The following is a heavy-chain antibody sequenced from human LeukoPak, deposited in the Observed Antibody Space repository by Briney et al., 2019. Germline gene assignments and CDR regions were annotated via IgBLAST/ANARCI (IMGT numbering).Heavy chain of an antibody. CDR2: IYYSGST. V-gene: IGHV4-39*02. J-gene: IGHJ4*02. D-gene: IGHD3-22*01. CDR3: ARENYYDSSGYYLFDY. CDR1: GGSISSSSYY. Sequence: SETLSLTCTVSGGSISSSSYYWGWIRQPPGKGLEWIGSIYYSGSTYYNPSLKRRVTISVDTSKNQFSLKLSSVTAADTAVYYCARENYYDSSGYYLFDYWGQGTLVTVSS.